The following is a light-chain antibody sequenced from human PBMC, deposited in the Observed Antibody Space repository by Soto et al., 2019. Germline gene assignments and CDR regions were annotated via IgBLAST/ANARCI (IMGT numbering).Light chain of an antibody. CDR2: EVI. Sequence: SVLTQSASVSGSPGQSITIPCTGTSSDVGGYDYVSWYQQHPGKVPKLIIYEVIKRPSGVSHRFSGSKSGNTASLTISGLQTEDEADYYCSSYTTSSVLVFGGGTKVTVL. CDR1: SSDVGGYDY. CDR3: SSYTTSSVLV. J-gene: IGLJ2*01. V-gene: IGLV2-14*01.